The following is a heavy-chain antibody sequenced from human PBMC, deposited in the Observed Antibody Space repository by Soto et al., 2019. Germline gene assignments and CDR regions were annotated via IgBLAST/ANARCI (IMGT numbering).Heavy chain of an antibody. CDR3: AKEKAAEVDY. CDR2: LSDNSGYI. V-gene: IGHV3-21*01. CDR1: GFTFSSYS. Sequence: EVQLVESGGGLVKPGGSLRLSCAASGFTFSSYSMSWVRQAPGKGLEWVSSLSDNSGYIYYADSVKGRFTISRDNAKNPLYLQMNSLRAEDTAVYYCAKEKAAEVDYWGQGTLVTVSS. D-gene: IGHD6-13*01. J-gene: IGHJ4*02.